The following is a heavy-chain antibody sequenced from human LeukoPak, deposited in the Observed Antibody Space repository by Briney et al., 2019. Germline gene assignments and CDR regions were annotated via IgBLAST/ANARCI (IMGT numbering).Heavy chain of an antibody. D-gene: IGHD6-19*01. CDR3: ARTSSSGLVGGYYFDY. V-gene: IGHV4-38-2*02. CDR1: GYFISSGYY. Sequence: SETLSLTCTVSGYFISSGYYWGWIRPPPGKGLQWIGSIHHSGSTYYNPSLKSRVTISVDTSKNQFTLKLSSVTAADTAVYYCARTSSSGLVGGYYFDYWGQGTLVTVSS. CDR2: IHHSGST. J-gene: IGHJ4*02.